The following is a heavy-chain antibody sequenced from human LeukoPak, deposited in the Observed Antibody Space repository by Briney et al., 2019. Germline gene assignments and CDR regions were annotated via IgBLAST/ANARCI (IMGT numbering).Heavy chain of an antibody. CDR2: IVGSSST. V-gene: IGHV3-21*01. CDR1: GFTFSNFA. D-gene: IGHD3-10*01. CDR3: AREVVGGKLLWFGELLTINFDY. J-gene: IGHJ4*02. Sequence: GGSLRLSCAASGFTFSNFAMTWVRQAPGKGLEWVSSIVGSSSTYYADSLKGRFTISRDNAKNSLYLQMNSLRAEDTAVYYCAREVVGGKLLWFGELLTINFDYWGQGTLVTVSS.